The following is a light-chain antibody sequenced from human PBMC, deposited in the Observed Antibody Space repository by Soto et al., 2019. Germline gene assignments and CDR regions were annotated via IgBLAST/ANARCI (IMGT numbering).Light chain of an antibody. CDR3: MQALQIRVE. Sequence: DSVMTQFPLSLSVTPGEPASISCRSSQSLLHSNGCNYLDWYVQKPGQSPQLLIYLGSNRASGVPDRFSGSGSGTDFTLKISRVEAEDVGVYYCMQALQIRVEFGQGTKVEIK. V-gene: IGKV2-28*01. J-gene: IGKJ1*01. CDR1: QSLLHSNGCNY. CDR2: LGS.